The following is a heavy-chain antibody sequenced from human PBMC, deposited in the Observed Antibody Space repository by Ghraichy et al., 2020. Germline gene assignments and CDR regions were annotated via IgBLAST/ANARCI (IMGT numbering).Heavy chain of an antibody. CDR2: MNEDGNIR. CDR1: GFTFSNFW. D-gene: IGHD3-16*01. CDR3: ATDLRGRYGS. J-gene: IGHJ5*01. V-gene: IGHV3-74*01. Sequence: ETLSLTCAASGFTFSNFWMHWVRQHPGKGLVWVSRMNEDGNIRNYADSVKGRFTSSRDNAKNTLYLQMNSLRVEDSAVYYCATDLRGRYGSWGQGPLVTVAS.